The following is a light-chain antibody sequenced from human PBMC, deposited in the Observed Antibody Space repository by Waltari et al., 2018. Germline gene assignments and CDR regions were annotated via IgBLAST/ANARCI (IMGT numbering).Light chain of an antibody. V-gene: IGLV3-25*02. Sequence: SYELTQPPSVSVSPGQTARITCPGDALPKQYAYWYQQKPGQAPVLVLYKDSERPSGMPERLSGSSSGTTVTLSISGVQAEDEADYYCQSADSSGTKVFGGGTKLTVL. CDR3: QSADSSGTKV. CDR1: ALPKQY. CDR2: KDS. J-gene: IGLJ2*01.